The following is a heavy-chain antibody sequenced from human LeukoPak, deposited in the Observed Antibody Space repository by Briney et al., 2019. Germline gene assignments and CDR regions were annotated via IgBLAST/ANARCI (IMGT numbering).Heavy chain of an antibody. Sequence: PGGSLRLSCAASGFTFDDYGMSWVRQPPGKGLEWVSGINWDGSSTGYADSVKGRFTISRDNAKNSLYLQMNSLRAEDTAVYYCARDTNRDGYNFQVSDDYWGQGTLVTVSS. D-gene: IGHD5-24*01. CDR3: ARDTNRDGYNFQVSDDY. V-gene: IGHV3-20*04. J-gene: IGHJ4*02. CDR1: GFTFDDYG. CDR2: INWDGSST.